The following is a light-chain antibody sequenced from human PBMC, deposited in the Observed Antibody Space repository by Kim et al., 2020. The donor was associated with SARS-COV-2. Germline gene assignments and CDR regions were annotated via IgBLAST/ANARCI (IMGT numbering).Light chain of an antibody. CDR3: QQYYSDPPT. Sequence: ATVGDNVTLTCRASQDISKNLAWLQQKPGKAPKSLIFEASSLQGGISSNFIGSGSGTDFTLTINSLQPEDFATYYCQQYYSDPPTFGQGTRLEIK. CDR1: QDISKN. V-gene: IGKV1-16*02. J-gene: IGKJ5*01. CDR2: EAS.